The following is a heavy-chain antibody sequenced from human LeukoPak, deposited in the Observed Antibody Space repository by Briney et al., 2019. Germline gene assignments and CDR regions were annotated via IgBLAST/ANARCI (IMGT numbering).Heavy chain of an antibody. Sequence: SQTLSLTCTVSGGSISSGGYYWSWLRQHPGKGLEWIGYIYYSGSTYYNPSLKSRVTISVDTSKNQFSLKLSSVTAADTAVYYCARGGQWLVYFDYWGQGTLVTVSS. D-gene: IGHD6-19*01. J-gene: IGHJ4*02. V-gene: IGHV4-31*03. CDR3: ARGGQWLVYFDY. CDR2: IYYSGST. CDR1: GGSISSGGYY.